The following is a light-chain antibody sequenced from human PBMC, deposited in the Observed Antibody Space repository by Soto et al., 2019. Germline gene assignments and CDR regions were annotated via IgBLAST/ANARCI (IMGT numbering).Light chain of an antibody. CDR2: WAS. CDR3: HQYYSTPPWT. J-gene: IGKJ1*01. Sequence: DIVMTQSPDSLAVSLGEMATINCKPSQSVLYSSNNKNYSAWYQQKPGQPPKPLMYWASTRESGFPDRFSGRGSGPDFTLTISSRQAEDVAVYYCHQYYSTPPWTFGQGTKVEIK. V-gene: IGKV4-1*01. CDR1: QSVLYSSNNKNY.